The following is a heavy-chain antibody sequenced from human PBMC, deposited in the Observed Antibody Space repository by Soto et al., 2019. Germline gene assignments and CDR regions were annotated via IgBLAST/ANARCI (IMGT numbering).Heavy chain of an antibody. D-gene: IGHD6-19*01. CDR2: ISAYNGNT. CDR1: GYTFTSYG. J-gene: IGHJ4*02. V-gene: IGHV1-18*01. CDR3: AREGYSTGWYEIHF. Sequence: ASVKVSCKASGYTFTSYGISWGRQAPGQGLERMGWISAYNGNTNYAQKLQGRVTMTTDTSTSTAYMELRSLRSDDTAVYSCAREGYSTGWYEIHFWRQATLVTVSS.